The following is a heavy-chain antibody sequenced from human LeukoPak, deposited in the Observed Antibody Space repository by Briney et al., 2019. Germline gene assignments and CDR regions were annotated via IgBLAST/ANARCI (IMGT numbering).Heavy chain of an antibody. Sequence: GGSLRLSCAASGFTSSSYWMHWVRQAPGKGLVWVSRINSDGSSTSYADSVKGRFTISRDNAKNTLYLQMNSLRAEDTAVYYCARDLRYSSGWYYFDYWGQGTLVTVSS. CDR1: GFTSSSYW. V-gene: IGHV3-74*01. CDR2: INSDGSST. D-gene: IGHD6-19*01. J-gene: IGHJ4*02. CDR3: ARDLRYSSGWYYFDY.